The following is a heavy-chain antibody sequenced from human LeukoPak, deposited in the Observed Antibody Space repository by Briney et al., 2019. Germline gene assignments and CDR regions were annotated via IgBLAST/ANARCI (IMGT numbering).Heavy chain of an antibody. CDR3: AGRYDSSGYPLH. D-gene: IGHD3-22*01. CDR2: IYSGGTT. CDR1: GFTFDDYA. J-gene: IGHJ4*02. Sequence: GSLRLSCTVSGFTFDDYAMSWVRQAPGKGLEWVSVIYSGGTTYYADSVKGRFTISRDNSKNTLYLQMNSLRAEDTAVYYCAGRYDSSGYPLHWGQGTLVTVSS. V-gene: IGHV3-53*01.